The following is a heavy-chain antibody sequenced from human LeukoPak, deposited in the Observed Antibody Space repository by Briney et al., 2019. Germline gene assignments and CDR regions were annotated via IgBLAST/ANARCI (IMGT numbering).Heavy chain of an antibody. Sequence: ASVKVSCKASGGAFSSYTISWVRQAPGQGLEWMGRIIPILGIANYAQKFQGRVTITADKSTSTAYMELSSLRSEDTAVYYCAREVVGATTDYWGQGTLVTVSS. V-gene: IGHV1-69*04. CDR1: GGAFSSYT. D-gene: IGHD1-26*01. CDR3: AREVVGATTDY. CDR2: IIPILGIA. J-gene: IGHJ4*02.